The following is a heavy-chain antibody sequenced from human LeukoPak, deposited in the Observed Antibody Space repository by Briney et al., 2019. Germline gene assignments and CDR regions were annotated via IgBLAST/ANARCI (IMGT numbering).Heavy chain of an antibody. CDR1: GGSFSGYY. Sequence: SETLSLTCAVYGGSFSGYYWSWIRQPPGKGPEWIGEINHSGSTNYNPSLKSRVTISVDTSKNQFSLKLSSVTAADTAVYYCARGEYSSGWYEGYYWGQGTLVTVSS. J-gene: IGHJ4*02. D-gene: IGHD6-19*01. CDR3: ARGEYSSGWYEGYY. CDR2: INHSGST. V-gene: IGHV4-34*01.